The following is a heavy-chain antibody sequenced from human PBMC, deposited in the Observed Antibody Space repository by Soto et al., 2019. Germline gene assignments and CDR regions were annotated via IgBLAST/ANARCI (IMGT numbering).Heavy chain of an antibody. J-gene: IGHJ4*02. V-gene: IGHV4-34*01. CDR2: INHSGST. CDR3: ARGPGGELLSTPYYFDY. CDR1: GGSFSGYY. D-gene: IGHD3-10*01. Sequence: SETLSLTCAVYGGSFSGYYWSWIRQPPGKGLEWIGEINHSGSTNYNPSLKSRVTISVDTSKNQFSLKLSSVTAADTAVYYCARGPGGELLSTPYYFDYWGQGTLVTVSS.